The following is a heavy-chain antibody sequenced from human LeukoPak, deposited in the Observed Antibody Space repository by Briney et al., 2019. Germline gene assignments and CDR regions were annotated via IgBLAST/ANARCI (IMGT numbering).Heavy chain of an antibody. V-gene: IGHV5-51*01. CDR1: GYSFTTYW. D-gene: IGHD3-9*01. CDR2: IYPGDSYT. Sequence: GESLKISWNGSGYSFTTYWIAWVRQIPGKGLEWMGIIYPGDSYTRYSPSFQGQVTISADKSISTAYLQWSSLKASDTAKYYCARHDILTGYYVDCWGQGTLVTVSS. CDR3: ARHDILTGYYVDC. J-gene: IGHJ4*02.